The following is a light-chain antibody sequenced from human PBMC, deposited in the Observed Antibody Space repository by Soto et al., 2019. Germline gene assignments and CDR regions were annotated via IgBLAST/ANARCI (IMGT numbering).Light chain of an antibody. Sequence: QSVLTQPPSLSGAPGQRVTISCTGSSSNIGAGYDVHWYQQLPGTAPKLLIYGNSNRPAGVPDRFSGSKSGTSASLAITGLQAEDEADYYCQSYDSSLSGSKVVFGGGTKLTVI. CDR2: GNS. V-gene: IGLV1-40*01. CDR3: QSYDSSLSGSKVV. CDR1: SSNIGAGYD. J-gene: IGLJ2*01.